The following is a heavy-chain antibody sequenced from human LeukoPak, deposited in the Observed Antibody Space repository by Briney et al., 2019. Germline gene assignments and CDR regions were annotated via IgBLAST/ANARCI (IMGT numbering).Heavy chain of an antibody. Sequence: GGSLRLSCAVSGFTFSSYWMHWVRQAPGKGLVWVSRINTDGSSTSYADSVKGRFTISRDNAKNTLYLQMNSLRAEDTALYYCAKGPFHYYDSSGYYRWGQGTLVTVSS. J-gene: IGHJ4*02. CDR1: GFTFSSYW. D-gene: IGHD3-22*01. V-gene: IGHV3-74*01. CDR2: INTDGSST. CDR3: AKGPFHYYDSSGYYR.